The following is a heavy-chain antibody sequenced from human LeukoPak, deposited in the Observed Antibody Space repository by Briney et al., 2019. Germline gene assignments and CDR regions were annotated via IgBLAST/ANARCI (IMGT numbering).Heavy chain of an antibody. V-gene: IGHV4-34*01. J-gene: IGHJ4*02. CDR1: GGSFSGYY. Sequence: SETLSLTCAVYGGSFSGYYWSWIRQPPGKGLEWIGEINHSGNTNYNPSLKSRVTISVDTSRNQFSLKLSSVTAADTAVYYCARGPYDSSRDWGQGTLVTVSS. CDR2: INHSGNT. CDR3: ARGPYDSSRD. D-gene: IGHD3-22*01.